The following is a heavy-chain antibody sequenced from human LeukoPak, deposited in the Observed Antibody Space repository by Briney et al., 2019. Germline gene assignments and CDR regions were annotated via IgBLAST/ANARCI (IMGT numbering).Heavy chain of an antibody. D-gene: IGHD5-12*01. J-gene: IGHJ4*02. Sequence: GGSQRLSCAASGFTVSNNYMSWVRQPPGNGLEWVSVIHSGGTTNYADSVQGRFTISRDNSKTTVYLHMNSLRAEDTAVYYCARDSDSGYGPFASWGQGTLVTVSS. CDR3: ARDSDSGYGPFAS. V-gene: IGHV3-53*01. CDR2: IHSGGTT. CDR1: GFTVSNNY.